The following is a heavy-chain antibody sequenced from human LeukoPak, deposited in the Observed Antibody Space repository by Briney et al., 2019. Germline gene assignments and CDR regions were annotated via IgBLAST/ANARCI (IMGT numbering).Heavy chain of an antibody. CDR1: GFTLSDYW. CDR3: ARWRGSTSERSDY. J-gene: IGHJ4*02. V-gene: IGHV3-7*01. D-gene: IGHD2-2*01. Sequence: GGSLRLSCTASGFTLSDYWMTWVRPAPGKGREWVANIKQDGSAKYYVDSVKGRFTISRDNAKNSLYLQMDSLRVEDTATYYCARWRGSTSERSDYWGQGTLVTVSS. CDR2: IKQDGSAK.